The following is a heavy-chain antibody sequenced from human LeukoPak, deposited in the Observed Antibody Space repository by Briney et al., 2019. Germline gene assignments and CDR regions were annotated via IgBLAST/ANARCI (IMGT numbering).Heavy chain of an antibody. CDR2: SGSGSNT. CDR3: ARGRGSWYGVYFDY. CDR1: GFTFSSYA. J-gene: IGHJ4*02. D-gene: IGHD6-13*01. Sequence: PGGSLRLSCAASGFTFSSYAMNWVRQAPGRGLEWISGSGSNTFYADSVRGRFAISRDNAKNSLYLQMNSLRTEDTAVYYCARGRGSWYGVYFDYWGQGTLVTVSS. V-gene: IGHV3-23*01.